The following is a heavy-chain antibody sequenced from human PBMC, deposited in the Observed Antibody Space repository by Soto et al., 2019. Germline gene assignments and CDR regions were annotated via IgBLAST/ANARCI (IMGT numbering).Heavy chain of an antibody. CDR3: ARHLQYSSGWEFAY. V-gene: IGHV4-39*01. J-gene: IGHJ4*02. Sequence: QLQLQESGPGLVKPSETLSLTCTVSGGSISSSSYYWGWIRQPPGKGLEWIGSIYYSGSTYYNPSLKSRVTISVDTSKNQFSLKLSSVTAADTAVYYCARHLQYSSGWEFAYWGQGTLVTVSS. D-gene: IGHD6-19*01. CDR1: GGSISSSSYY. CDR2: IYYSGST.